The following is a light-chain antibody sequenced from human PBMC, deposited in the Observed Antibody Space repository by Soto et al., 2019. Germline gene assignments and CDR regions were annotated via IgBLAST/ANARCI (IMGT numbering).Light chain of an antibody. CDR3: QRYNNAPRA. CDR2: AAS. J-gene: IGKJ1*01. CDR1: QGMSNY. V-gene: IGKV1-27*01. Sequence: DIPMTQSPSSLSASVGDRVTITCRASQGMSNYLAWYQQKPGKVPKLLIYAASTLQSWVPSRFSGSGSGTEFTLTISSVHPEAVATYYCQRYNNAPRAVGQGTKVDSK.